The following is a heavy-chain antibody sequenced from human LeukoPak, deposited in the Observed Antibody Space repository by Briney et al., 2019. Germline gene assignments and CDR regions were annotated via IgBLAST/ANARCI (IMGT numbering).Heavy chain of an antibody. CDR3: ARGAGNNYYDSSGHDI. J-gene: IGHJ4*02. CDR1: GGSISSSSYY. V-gene: IGHV4-39*07. CDR2: IYYSGST. D-gene: IGHD3-22*01. Sequence: SETLSLTCTVSGGSISSSSYYWGWIRQPPGKGLEWIGSIYYSGSTYYNPSLKSRVTISVDTSKNQFSLKLSSVTAADTAVYYCARGAGNNYYDSSGHDIWGQGTLITVSS.